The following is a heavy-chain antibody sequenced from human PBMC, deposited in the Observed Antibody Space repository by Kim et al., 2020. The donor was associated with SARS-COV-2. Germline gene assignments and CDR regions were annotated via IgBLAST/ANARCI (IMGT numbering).Heavy chain of an antibody. J-gene: IGHJ4*02. CDR3: AKEARRYDYVWGSYRYTYFDY. V-gene: IGHV3-23*01. CDR1: GFTFSSYA. Sequence: GGSLRLSCAASGFTFSSYAMSWVRQAPGKGLEWVSAISGSGGSTYYADSVKGRFTISRDNSKNTLYLQMNSLRAEDTAVYYCAKEARRYDYVWGSYRYTYFDYWGQGTLVTVSS. CDR2: ISGSGGST. D-gene: IGHD3-16*02.